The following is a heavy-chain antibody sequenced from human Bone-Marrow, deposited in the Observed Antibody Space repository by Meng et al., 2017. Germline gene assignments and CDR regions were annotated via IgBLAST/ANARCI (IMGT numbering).Heavy chain of an antibody. CDR1: GWSFSAYD. CDR3: RLAYCMGDCVDY. V-gene: IGHV4-34*01. CDR2: INHSGST. J-gene: IGHJ4*02. D-gene: IGHD2-21*01. Sequence: QVQVQQSGAGLVKPSETLSLTCAFYGWSFSAYDWSWILQPPGKGLEWLGQINHSGSTNDNPSLKSRVTISIDTSRNQLSLKLSSVTAADTAVYYCRLAYCMGDCVDYWGQGTLVTVSS.